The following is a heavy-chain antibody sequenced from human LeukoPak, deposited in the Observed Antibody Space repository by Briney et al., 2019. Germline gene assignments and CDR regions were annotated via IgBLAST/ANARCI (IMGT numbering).Heavy chain of an antibody. Sequence: GGSLRLSCAASGLTLSNYWMHWVRQAPGKGLVWVSRIKNDGSSTDYGDSVKGRFTISRDNAKNTLYLQMSSLRAEDTAVYYYIAYSSGWNWGQGTLVTVSS. J-gene: IGHJ4*02. CDR2: IKNDGSST. CDR3: IAYSSGWN. CDR1: GLTLSNYW. V-gene: IGHV3-74*01. D-gene: IGHD6-25*01.